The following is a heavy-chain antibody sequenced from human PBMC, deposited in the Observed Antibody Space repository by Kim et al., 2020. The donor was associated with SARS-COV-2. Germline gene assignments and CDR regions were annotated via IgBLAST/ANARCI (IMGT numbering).Heavy chain of an antibody. CDR3: ARAPQYYDILTGYYTWYFDY. V-gene: IGHV3-11*04. D-gene: IGHD3-9*01. J-gene: IGHJ4*02. Sequence: FTISRDNDKNSLYLQMNSLRAEDTAVYYCARAPQYYDILTGYYTWYFDYWGQGTLVTVSS.